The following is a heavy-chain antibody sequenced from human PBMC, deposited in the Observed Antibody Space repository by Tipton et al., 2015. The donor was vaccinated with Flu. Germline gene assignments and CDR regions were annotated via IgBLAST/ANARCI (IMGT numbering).Heavy chain of an antibody. Sequence: TLSLTCTVSGDSISSYYWSWIRQPAGKGLEWIGRLHTSWGSTYNSSLKSRVTMSVDTSKNQFSLSLSSVTAADTAVYYCVKEGASGWVWVFWGQGAQVTVSS. CDR2: LHTSWGS. D-gene: IGHD6-25*01. V-gene: IGHV4-4*07. CDR3: VKEGASGWVWVF. CDR1: GDSISSYY. J-gene: IGHJ4*02.